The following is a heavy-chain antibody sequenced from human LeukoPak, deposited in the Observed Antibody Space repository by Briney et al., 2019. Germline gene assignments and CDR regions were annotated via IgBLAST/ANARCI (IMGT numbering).Heavy chain of an antibody. CDR3: ARGLGVVTAQSEQPNSRYFDL. J-gene: IGHJ2*01. CDR1: GYTFIIYG. V-gene: IGHV1-18*01. D-gene: IGHD2-21*02. Sequence: GAPVKVSRKPSGYTFIIYGIRWVRQSPGQGLEWMGWISGYNGNTNYAQNLQGRVTMTTDTSTSTAYMELRSLRSDDTAVYYCARGLGVVTAQSEQPNSRYFDLWGRGTQVTVSS. CDR2: ISGYNGNT.